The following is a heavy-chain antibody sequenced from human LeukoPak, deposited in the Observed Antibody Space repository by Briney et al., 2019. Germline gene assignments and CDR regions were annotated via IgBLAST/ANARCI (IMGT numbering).Heavy chain of an antibody. CDR1: GSTFSSHS. V-gene: IGHV3-48*01. D-gene: IGHD3-22*01. J-gene: IGHJ4*02. Sequence: GGSLRLSCAASGSTFSSHSMNWVRQAPGKGLEWVSYISSSSSTIYYADSVKGRFTISRDNAKNSLYLQMNSLRAEDTAVYYCARDFSDDSSGYYGELDYWGQGTLVTVSS. CDR2: ISSSSSTI. CDR3: ARDFSDDSSGYYGELDY.